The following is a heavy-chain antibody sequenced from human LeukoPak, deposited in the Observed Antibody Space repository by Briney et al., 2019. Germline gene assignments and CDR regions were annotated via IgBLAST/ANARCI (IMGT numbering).Heavy chain of an antibody. CDR1: GGSFSGYY. CDR3: ARFRDGYNSPSWDY. CDR2: INHSGST. J-gene: IGHJ4*02. V-gene: IGHV4-34*01. Sequence: SETLSLTCAVYGGSFSGYYWSWIRQPPGKGLEWIGEINHSGSTNYNPSLKSRVTISVDTSKNQFSLKLSSVTAADTAVYYCARFRDGYNSPSWDYWGQGTLVTVSS. D-gene: IGHD5-24*01.